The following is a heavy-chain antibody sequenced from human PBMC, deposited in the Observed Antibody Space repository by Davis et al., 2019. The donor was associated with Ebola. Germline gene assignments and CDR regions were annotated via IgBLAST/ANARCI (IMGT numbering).Heavy chain of an antibody. CDR2: SSTSAEHI. CDR1: RFTFSRYA. D-gene: IGHD1-26*01. J-gene: IGHJ6*02. CDR3: ARRLLISSRGGMDV. V-gene: IGHV3-48*02. Sequence: GESLKISCAASRFTFSRYAISWVRQAPGKEPEWVAHSSTSAEHISYAESVKGRFTVSRDDAQSSLFLQMSSLRDEDTAVYYCARRLLISSRGGMDVWGQGTTVTVSS.